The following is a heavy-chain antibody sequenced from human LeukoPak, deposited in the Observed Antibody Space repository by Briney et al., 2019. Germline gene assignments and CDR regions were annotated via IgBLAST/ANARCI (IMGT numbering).Heavy chain of an antibody. CDR1: GFTFSSYS. CDR2: ICSSSSYI. D-gene: IGHD5-18*01. CDR3: ARSGYSYGLHTEYYYYYMDV. J-gene: IGHJ6*03. Sequence: PGGSLRLSCAASGFTFSSYSMNWVRQAPGKGLEWVSSICSSSSYIYYADSVKGRFTISRDNAKNSLYLQMNSLRAEDTAVYYCARSGYSYGLHTEYYYYYMDVWGKGTTVTVSS. V-gene: IGHV3-21*01.